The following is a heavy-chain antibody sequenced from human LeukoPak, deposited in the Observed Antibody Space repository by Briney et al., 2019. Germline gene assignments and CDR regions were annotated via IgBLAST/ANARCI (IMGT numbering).Heavy chain of an antibody. CDR3: VERRDRSVTYDY. CDR1: GFTFSTYG. Sequence: GGSLRLSCAASGFTFSTYGMHWVRQAPGKGLEFVSSITSNGDNIFYADSVKGRFTISRDNSKNTLYLQMSSLRAEDTAVYYCVERRDRSVTYDYWGQGTLVTVSS. J-gene: IGHJ4*02. CDR2: ITSNGDNI. D-gene: IGHD4-17*01. V-gene: IGHV3-64D*09.